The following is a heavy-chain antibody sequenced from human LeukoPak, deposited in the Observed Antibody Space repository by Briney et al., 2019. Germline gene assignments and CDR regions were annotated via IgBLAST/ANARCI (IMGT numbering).Heavy chain of an antibody. D-gene: IGHD3-22*01. J-gene: IGHJ4*02. V-gene: IGHV3-74*01. Sequence: PGGSLRLSCAASGFTFSAYWMHWVRQAPGKGLVWVSRINGGGSITTYAESVKGRFIISRDNAKNTVYLQMNSLRVEDTAVYYCARDLELTYYDSSGHDYWGQGTLVTVSS. CDR3: ARDLELTYYDSSGHDY. CDR1: GFTFSAYW. CDR2: INGGGSIT.